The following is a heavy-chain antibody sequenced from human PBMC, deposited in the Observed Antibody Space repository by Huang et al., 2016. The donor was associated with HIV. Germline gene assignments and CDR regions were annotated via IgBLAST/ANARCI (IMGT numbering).Heavy chain of an antibody. CDR1: GYTFTDSN. D-gene: IGHD6-6*01. V-gene: IGHV1-2*02. CDR2: TNPKRGGT. CDR3: ARDWSFGSSTSPAD. J-gene: IGHJ4*02. Sequence: QVQLVQSGAEVKNPGASVRVSCKAAGYTFTDSNINWVRQAPGQGLGGRGWTNPKRGGTIYAQRLQVRITMTRDTTISTVHMDLRRIQSDDTAVYFCARDWSFGSSTSPADWGQGTLVTVSS.